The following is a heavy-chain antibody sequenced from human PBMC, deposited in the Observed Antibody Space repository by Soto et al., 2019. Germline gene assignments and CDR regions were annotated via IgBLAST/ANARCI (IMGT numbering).Heavy chain of an antibody. V-gene: IGHV4-34*01. Sequence: SETLSLTCAVYGGSFSGYYWIWIRQPPGKGLEWIGEINHSGSTNYNPSLKSRVTISVDTSKNQFSLKLSSVTAADTAVYYCARGPPQGYSYGGERFDYWGQGTLVTVSS. CDR2: INHSGST. D-gene: IGHD5-18*01. CDR1: GGSFSGYY. J-gene: IGHJ4*02. CDR3: ARGPPQGYSYGGERFDY.